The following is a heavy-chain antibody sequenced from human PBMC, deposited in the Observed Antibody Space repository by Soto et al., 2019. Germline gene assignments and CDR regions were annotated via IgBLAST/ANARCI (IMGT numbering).Heavy chain of an antibody. Sequence: QVQLVESGGGVVQPGRSLRLSCAASGFIFSSYAMNWVRRAPGKGLEWVAVISYDGSNEYYADSVKGRFIISRDSSKNTLYLQMNSLRVEDTAVYYCAREDFRQLLDPKNRFDPWGQGTLVTVSS. J-gene: IGHJ5*02. D-gene: IGHD6-19*01. CDR1: GFIFSSYA. CDR3: AREDFRQLLDPKNRFDP. CDR2: ISYDGSNE. V-gene: IGHV3-30*04.